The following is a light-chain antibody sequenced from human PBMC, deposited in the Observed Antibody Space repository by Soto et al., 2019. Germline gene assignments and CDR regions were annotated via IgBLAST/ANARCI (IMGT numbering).Light chain of an antibody. V-gene: IGLV7-46*01. CDR2: DTS. CDR1: TGAVTSNHH. J-gene: IGLJ2*01. Sequence: QAVVTQEPSRTVSPGGTVTLTCGSSTGAVTSNHHPYWFQQKAGQAPRTLSYDTSNKHSWTPARFSGSLLGDKAALTLSGAQPEDEAQYYCLLSYNAARVFGGGTQLTVL. CDR3: LLSYNAARV.